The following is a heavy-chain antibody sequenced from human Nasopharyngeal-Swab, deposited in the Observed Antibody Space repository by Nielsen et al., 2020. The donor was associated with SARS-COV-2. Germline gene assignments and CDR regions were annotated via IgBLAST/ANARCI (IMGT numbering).Heavy chain of an antibody. D-gene: IGHD6-13*01. V-gene: IGHV2-5*02. J-gene: IGHJ5*02. Sequence: WIRQPPGKALEWLALIYWDDDERYSPSLKSRLTITKDTSKNQVVLTMTNMDPVDTATYYCARRTFSAAGGRFDPWGQGTLVTVSS. CDR2: IYWDDDE. CDR3: ARRTFSAAGGRFDP.